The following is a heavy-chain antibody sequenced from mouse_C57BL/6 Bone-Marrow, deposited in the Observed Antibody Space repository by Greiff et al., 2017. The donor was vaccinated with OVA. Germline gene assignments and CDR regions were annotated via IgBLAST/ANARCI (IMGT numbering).Heavy chain of an antibody. D-gene: IGHD1-1*01. CDR2: ISSGGSYT. CDR3: ERHGDYGSFFDY. J-gene: IGHJ2*01. CDR1: GFTFSSYG. Sequence: EVNVVESGGDLVKPGGSLKLSCAASGFTFSSYGMSWVRQTPDKRLEWVATISSGGSYTYYPDSVKGRFTISRDNANNTLYLQRMSLKSEDTAMYYCERHGDYGSFFDYWGQGTTLTVSS. V-gene: IGHV5-6*01.